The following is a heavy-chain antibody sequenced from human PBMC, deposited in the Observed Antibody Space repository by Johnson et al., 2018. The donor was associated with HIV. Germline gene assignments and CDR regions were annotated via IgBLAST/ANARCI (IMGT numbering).Heavy chain of an antibody. CDR1: GFTFSSYD. CDR2: IGTAGDT. V-gene: IGHV3-13*01. J-gene: IGHJ3*02. CDR3: ARGVPFGVVRLGYRAFDI. Sequence: VQLVESGGGLVQPGGSLRLSCAASGFTFSSYDMHWVRQATGKGLEWVSAIGTAGDTYYPGSVKGRLTISRENAKNSLYLQMNSLRAGDTAVYYCARGVPFGVVRLGYRAFDIWGQGTMVTVSS. D-gene: IGHD3-3*01.